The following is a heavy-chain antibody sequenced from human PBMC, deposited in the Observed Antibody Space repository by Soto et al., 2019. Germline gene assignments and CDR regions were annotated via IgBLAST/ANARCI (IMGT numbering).Heavy chain of an antibody. CDR1: GGSISSSSYY. J-gene: IGHJ6*02. CDR2: IYYSGST. Sequence: SETLSLTCTVSGGSISSSSYYWGWIRQPPGKGLEWIGSIYYSGSTYYNPSLKSRVTISVDTSKNQFSLKLSSVTAADTAVYYCAIITMITFGGVLYDGMDVWGQGTTVTVSS. CDR3: AIITMITFGGVLYDGMDV. V-gene: IGHV4-39*01. D-gene: IGHD3-16*01.